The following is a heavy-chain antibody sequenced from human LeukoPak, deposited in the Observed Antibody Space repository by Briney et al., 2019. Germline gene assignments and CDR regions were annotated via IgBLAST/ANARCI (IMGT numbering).Heavy chain of an antibody. CDR1: GFTFSSYA. Sequence: GGSLRLSCAASGFTFSSYAMSWVRQAPGKGLEWVSAISGSGGSTYYADSVKGRFTITRDSSKNTLYLQMNSLRAEDTAVYYCAKPGSVYSSSWSLYYFDYRGQGTLVTVSS. V-gene: IGHV3-23*01. D-gene: IGHD6-13*01. J-gene: IGHJ4*02. CDR3: AKPGSVYSSSWSLYYFDY. CDR2: ISGSGGST.